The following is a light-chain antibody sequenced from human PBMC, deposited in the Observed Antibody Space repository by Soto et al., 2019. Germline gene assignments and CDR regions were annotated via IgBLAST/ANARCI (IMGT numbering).Light chain of an antibody. V-gene: IGLV2-14*01. Sequence: QSALTQPASVSGSPGQSITISCTGTSSDVGGYHYVSWYQQLPGKAPKLMIYEVTKRPSGVSNRFSGSNSDNTASLTTSGLQDEDEAYYCCSAYTSRSAVFGTGTKVTVL. CDR1: SSDVGGYHY. CDR3: SAYTSRSAV. J-gene: IGLJ1*01. CDR2: EVT.